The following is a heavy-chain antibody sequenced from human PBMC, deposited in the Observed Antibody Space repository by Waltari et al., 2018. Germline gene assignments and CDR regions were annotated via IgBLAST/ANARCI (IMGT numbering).Heavy chain of an antibody. CDR2: IYTSGST. CDR1: GGSIRSYS. J-gene: IGHJ5*02. V-gene: IGHV4-4*07. D-gene: IGHD3-10*01. Sequence: QVQLQESGPGLVKPSETLSLTCTVSGGSIRSYSWSWIRQPAGKGLEWSGRIYTSGSTNYNPSLKSRVTMSVDTSKNQFSLKLSSVTAADTAVYYCARERGTMVRSTLNWFDPWGQGTLVTVSS. CDR3: ARERGTMVRSTLNWFDP.